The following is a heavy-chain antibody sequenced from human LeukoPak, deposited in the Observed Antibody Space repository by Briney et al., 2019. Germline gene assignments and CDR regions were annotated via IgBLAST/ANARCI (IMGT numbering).Heavy chain of an antibody. D-gene: IGHD2-2*01. CDR3: ARVSGIVVVTAAIGTGY. V-gene: IGHV1-2*02. Sequence: GASVNVSRKASGYTFTGYYMHWVRQAPGQGLEWMGWINPNSGGTNYAQKFQGRVTMTRDTSISTAYMELSRLRSDDTAVYYCARVSGIVVVTAAIGTGYWGQGTLVTVSS. J-gene: IGHJ4*02. CDR1: GYTFTGYY. CDR2: INPNSGGT.